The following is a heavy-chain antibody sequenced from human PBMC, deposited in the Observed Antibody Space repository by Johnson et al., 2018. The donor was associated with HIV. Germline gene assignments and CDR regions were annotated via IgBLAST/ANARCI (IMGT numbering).Heavy chain of an antibody. CDR1: GFTFDDYA. D-gene: IGHD3-10*01. Sequence: VQLVESGGGLVQPGRSLRLSCAASGFTFDDYAMHWVRQAPGKGLEWVSGISWNSGSIGYADSVKGRFTISRDNAKNSLYLQMNSLRAEDTALYYCARDSRIGTMVLLSDAFDIWGQGTMVTVSS. J-gene: IGHJ3*02. CDR2: ISWNSGSI. V-gene: IGHV3-9*01. CDR3: ARDSRIGTMVLLSDAFDI.